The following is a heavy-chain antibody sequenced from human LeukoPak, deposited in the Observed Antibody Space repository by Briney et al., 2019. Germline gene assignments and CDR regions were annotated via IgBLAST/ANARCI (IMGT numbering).Heavy chain of an antibody. CDR3: ARAYYDFWSGYFDY. CDR1: GGSISSNSHY. D-gene: IGHD3-3*01. J-gene: IGHJ4*02. Sequence: SETLSLTCSVSGGSISSNSHYWGWIRQPPGKGLEWIGSIYYSGSTYYNSSLKSRVAISVDTSKNQFSLKLSSVTAADAAVYYCARAYYDFWSGYFDYWGQGTLVTVSS. CDR2: IYYSGST. V-gene: IGHV4-39*07.